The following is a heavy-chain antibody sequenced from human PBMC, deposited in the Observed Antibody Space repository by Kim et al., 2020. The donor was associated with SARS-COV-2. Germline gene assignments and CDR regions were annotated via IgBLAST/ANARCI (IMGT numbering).Heavy chain of an antibody. D-gene: IGHD3-16*01. CDR3: AKGLPGAGSNYYYGMDV. CDR2: ISGSGGST. CDR1: GFTFSSYA. V-gene: IGHV3-23*01. Sequence: GGSLRLSCAASGFTFSSYAMSWVRQAPGKGLELVSAISGSGGSTYYADSVKGRFTISRDNSKNTLYLQMNSLRAEDTAIYYCAKGLPGAGSNYYYGMDVWGQGTTVTVSS. J-gene: IGHJ6*02.